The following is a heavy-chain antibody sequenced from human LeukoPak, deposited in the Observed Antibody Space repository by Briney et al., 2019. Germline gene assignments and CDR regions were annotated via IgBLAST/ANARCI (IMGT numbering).Heavy chain of an antibody. V-gene: IGHV4-34*01. CDR3: ARRAGRLLWFGPTQNWFDP. J-gene: IGHJ5*02. Sequence: PSETLSLTCAVYGGSFSGYYWSWIRQPPGKGLEWIGEINHSGSTNYNPSLKSRVTISVDTSKNQFSLKLSSVTAADTAVYYCARRAGRLLWFGPTQNWFDPWGQGTLVTVSS. D-gene: IGHD3-10*01. CDR2: INHSGST. CDR1: GGSFSGYY.